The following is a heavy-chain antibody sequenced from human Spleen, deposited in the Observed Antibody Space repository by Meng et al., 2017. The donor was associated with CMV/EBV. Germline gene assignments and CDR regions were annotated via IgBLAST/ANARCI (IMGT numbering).Heavy chain of an antibody. D-gene: IGHD3-3*01. CDR1: GFTFSGYA. V-gene: IGHV3-23*01. J-gene: IGHJ3*02. Sequence: GESLKISCAASGFTFSGYAMTWVRQTPGKGLEWVSVMSGSGGATYYADSVKGRFTISRDNAKNSLYLQMNSLRAEDTAVYYCARGRRTIFGVVNAFDIWGQGTMVTVSS. CDR2: MSGSGGAT. CDR3: ARGRRTIFGVVNAFDI.